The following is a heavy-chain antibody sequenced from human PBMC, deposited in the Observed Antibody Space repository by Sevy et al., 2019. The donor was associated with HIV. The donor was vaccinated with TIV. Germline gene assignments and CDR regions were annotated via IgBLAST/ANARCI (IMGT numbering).Heavy chain of an antibody. D-gene: IGHD1-26*01. CDR2: IRYDGSNK. CDR3: ANEKWELRCDAFDI. J-gene: IGHJ3*02. Sequence: GGSLRLSCAASGFTFSSYGMHWVRQAPGKGLEWVAFIRYDGSNKYYADSVKGRFTISRDNSKNTLYLQMNSLRAEDTAVYYCANEKWELRCDAFDIWGQGTMVTVSS. V-gene: IGHV3-30*02. CDR1: GFTFSSYG.